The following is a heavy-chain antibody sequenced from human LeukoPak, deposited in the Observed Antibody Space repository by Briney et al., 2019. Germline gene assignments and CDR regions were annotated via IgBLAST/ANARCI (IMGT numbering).Heavy chain of an antibody. CDR1: GGTFRSYA. Sequence: KVSCKASGGTFRSYAISWVRQAPGQGLEWMGRIIPILGIANYAQKFQGRVTITADKSTSTAYMELSSLRSEDTAVYYCARDLPPTYCSSTSCPCGSFDYWGQGTLVTVSS. CDR3: ARDLPPTYCSSTSCPCGSFDY. J-gene: IGHJ4*02. D-gene: IGHD2-2*01. V-gene: IGHV1-69*04. CDR2: IIPILGIA.